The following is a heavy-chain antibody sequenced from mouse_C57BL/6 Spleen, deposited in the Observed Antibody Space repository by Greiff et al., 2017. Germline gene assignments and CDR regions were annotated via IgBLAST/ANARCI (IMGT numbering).Heavy chain of an antibody. V-gene: IGHV5-17*01. CDR1: GFTFSDYG. J-gene: IGHJ2*01. Sequence: EVHLVESGGGLVKPGGSLKLSCAASGFTFSDYGMHWVRQAPEKGLEWVAYISSGSSTIYYADTVKGRFTISRYNAKNTLFLQMTSLRSEDTAMYYCATTVVAHFDYWGQGTTLTVSS. CDR3: ATTVVAHFDY. D-gene: IGHD1-1*01. CDR2: ISSGSSTI.